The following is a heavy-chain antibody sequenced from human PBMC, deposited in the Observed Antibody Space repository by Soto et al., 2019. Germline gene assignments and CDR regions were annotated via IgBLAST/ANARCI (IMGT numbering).Heavy chain of an antibody. V-gene: IGHV1-18*01. J-gene: IGHJ5*02. D-gene: IGHD3-3*01. CDR1: GCTFNTYG. Sequence: ASVKVSCKASGCTFNTYGFSWVRQAPGQGLEWVGWIGTHNGDTTYAQKFQGRVTMTIDTSTTTSYMELRSLTSDDTAMYFCARDWRGAEGFDPWGQGTLVTVSS. CDR2: IGTHNGDT. CDR3: ARDWRGAEGFDP.